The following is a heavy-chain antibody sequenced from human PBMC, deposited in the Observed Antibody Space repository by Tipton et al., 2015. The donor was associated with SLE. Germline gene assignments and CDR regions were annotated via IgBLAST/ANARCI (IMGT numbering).Heavy chain of an antibody. V-gene: IGHV4-59*08. CDR3: ARRGIYGSGSYYPPFDY. J-gene: IGHJ4*02. Sequence: TLSLTCTVSGGSISNHYWHWIRQPPGKGLEWIGYIYYSGSTNYNPSLKSRVTTSVDTSKNHFSLKLSSVTAADTAVYYCARRGIYGSGSYYPPFDYWGQGMLVIVSS. CDR1: GGSISNHY. D-gene: IGHD3-10*01. CDR2: IYYSGST.